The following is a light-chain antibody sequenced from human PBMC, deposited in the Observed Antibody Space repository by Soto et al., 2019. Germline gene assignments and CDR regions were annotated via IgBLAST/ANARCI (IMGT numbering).Light chain of an antibody. CDR3: GSYSSSSTLV. V-gene: IGLV2-14*03. CDR1: SSDVGGYNF. Sequence: QSALTQPASVSASPGQSITISCTGASSDVGGYNFVSWYQQHPGKAPKLIIYDVSNRPSGVSSRFSGSKSGNTASLIISGLQAEDEGDYYCGSYSSSSTLVFGGGTKLTVL. CDR2: DVS. J-gene: IGLJ2*01.